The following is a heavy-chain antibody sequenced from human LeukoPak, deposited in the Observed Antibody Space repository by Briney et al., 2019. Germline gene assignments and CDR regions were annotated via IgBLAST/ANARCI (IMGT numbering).Heavy chain of an antibody. V-gene: IGHV1-3*03. CDR2: INAGNGNT. CDR3: ARALRAYYPLDY. J-gene: IGHJ4*02. D-gene: IGHD3-22*01. CDR1: GYTFTSYA. Sequence: ASVKVSCKASGYTFTSYAMHWVRQAPGQRLEWMGWINAGNGNTKYSQEFQGRVTITRDTSASTAYMELNSLRSEDMAVYYCARALRAYYPLDYWGQGTLVTVSS.